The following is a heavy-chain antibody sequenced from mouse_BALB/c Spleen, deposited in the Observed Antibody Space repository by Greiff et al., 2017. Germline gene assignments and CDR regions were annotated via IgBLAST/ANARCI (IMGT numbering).Heavy chain of an antibody. CDR1: GYTFSSYW. J-gene: IGHJ2*01. CDR3: ARRPHIYYFDY. CDR2: ILPGSGST. Sequence: QVQLQQSGAELMKPGASVKISCKATGYTFSSYWIEWVKQRPGHGLEWIGEILPGSGSTNYNEKFKGKATFTADTSSNTAYMQLSSLTSEDSAVYYCARRPHIYYFDYWGQGTTLTVSS. V-gene: IGHV1-9*01.